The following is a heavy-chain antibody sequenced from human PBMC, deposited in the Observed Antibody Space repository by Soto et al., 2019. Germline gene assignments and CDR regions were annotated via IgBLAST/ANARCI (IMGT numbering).Heavy chain of an antibody. Sequence: GXSVKVSCKASGYTFTDHYMHWVRQAPGQGLEWMGCLDPNSGATNYAQRFQGRVTMTSDTSISTAYMELSRLTSDDTAIYYCVSDLAALYDSSGYYLDYWGQGYLVTVSS. D-gene: IGHD3-22*01. CDR2: LDPNSGAT. V-gene: IGHV1-2*02. CDR1: GYTFTDHY. CDR3: VSDLAALYDSSGYYLDY. J-gene: IGHJ4*02.